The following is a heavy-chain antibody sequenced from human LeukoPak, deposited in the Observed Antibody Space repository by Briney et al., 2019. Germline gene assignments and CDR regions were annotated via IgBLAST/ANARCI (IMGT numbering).Heavy chain of an antibody. V-gene: IGHV1-2*02. CDR1: GYTSTSYY. J-gene: IGHJ4*02. CDR3: TRGSYYDSSGYSGVRLFDY. D-gene: IGHD3-22*01. Sequence: ASVKVSCKASGYTSTSYYIHWVRQAPGQGLEWMGWINPNSGGTNYAQKFQGRVTMTSDTSISTAYMELSRLRSDDTALYYCTRGSYYDSSGYSGVRLFDYWGQGTPVTVPS. CDR2: INPNSGGT.